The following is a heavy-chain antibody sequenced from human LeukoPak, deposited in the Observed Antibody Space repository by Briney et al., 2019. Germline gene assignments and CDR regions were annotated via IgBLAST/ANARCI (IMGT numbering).Heavy chain of an antibody. CDR2: IYHSGST. V-gene: IGHV4-30-2*01. J-gene: IGHJ4*02. CDR3: ARAPSGSYYAFDY. Sequence: PSQTLSLTWAVSGGSISSGGYSWSWIRQRPGKGLEWIGYIYHSGSTYYNPSLKSRVTISVDRSKNQFSLKLSSVTAADTAVYYCARAPSGSYYAFDYWGQGTLVTVSS. CDR1: GGSISSGGYS. D-gene: IGHD1-26*01.